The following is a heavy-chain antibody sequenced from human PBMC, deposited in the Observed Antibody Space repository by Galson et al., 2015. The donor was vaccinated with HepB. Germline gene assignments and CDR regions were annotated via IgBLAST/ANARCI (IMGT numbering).Heavy chain of an antibody. CDR2: ISGSGGST. CDR3: AKDLHPVPYIVVVPAAILALGH. Sequence: SLRLSCAASGFTFSSYAMSWVRQAPGKGLEWVSAISGSGGSTYYADSVKGRFTISRDNSKNTLYLQMNSLRAEDTAVYYCAKDLHPVPYIVVVPAAILALGHWGQGTLVTVSS. CDR1: GFTFSSYA. J-gene: IGHJ4*02. V-gene: IGHV3-23*01. D-gene: IGHD2-2*01.